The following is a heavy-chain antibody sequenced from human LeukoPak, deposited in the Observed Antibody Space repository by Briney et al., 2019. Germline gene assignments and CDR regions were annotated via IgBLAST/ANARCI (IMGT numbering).Heavy chain of an antibody. V-gene: IGHV4-59*01. CDR1: GGSIGSYY. CDR2: IYYSGST. D-gene: IGHD3-22*01. CDR3: ARDYYDRNDAFDI. Sequence: SETLSLTCTVSGGSIGSYYWSWIRQPPGKGLEWIGYIYYSGSTNYNPSLKSRVTISVDTSKNQFSLKLSSVTAADTAVYYCARDYYDRNDAFDIWGQGTMVTVSS. J-gene: IGHJ3*02.